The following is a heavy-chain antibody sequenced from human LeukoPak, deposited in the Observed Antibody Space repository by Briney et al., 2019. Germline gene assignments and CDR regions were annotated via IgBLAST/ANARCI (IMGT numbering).Heavy chain of an antibody. CDR2: IYHSGST. CDR3: ARSSFWDCSSTSCYAFDI. Sequence: PSQTLSLTCTVSGGSISSGGYYWRWIRQPPGKGLEWIGYIYHSGSTYYNPSLKSRVTISVDRSKNQFSLKLSSVTAADTAVYYCARSSFWDCSSTSCYAFDIWGQGTMVTVSS. V-gene: IGHV4-30-2*01. CDR1: GGSISSGGYY. D-gene: IGHD2-2*01. J-gene: IGHJ3*02.